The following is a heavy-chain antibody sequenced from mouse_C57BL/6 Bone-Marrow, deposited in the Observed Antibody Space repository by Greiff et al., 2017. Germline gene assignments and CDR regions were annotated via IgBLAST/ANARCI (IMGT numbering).Heavy chain of an antibody. D-gene: IGHD2-12*01. J-gene: IGHJ2*01. CDR3: ARGAKRRDYFDY. CDR2: IYPRSGNT. CDR1: GYTFTSYG. Sequence: QVQLQQSGAELARPGASVKLSCKASGYTFTSYGLSWVKQRTGQGLEWIGEIYPRSGNTYYNEKFKGKATLTADKSSSTAYMELRSLTSEDSAVYFCARGAKRRDYFDYWGQGTTLTVSS. V-gene: IGHV1-81*01.